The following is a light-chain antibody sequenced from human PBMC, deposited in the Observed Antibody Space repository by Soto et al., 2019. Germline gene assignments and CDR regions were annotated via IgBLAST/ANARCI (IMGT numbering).Light chain of an antibody. J-gene: IGKJ1*01. CDR2: AAS. Sequence: IVMTQSPATLSVSPGERATLSCRASQSVSSNLAWYQHKPGQAPRLLIYAASTRATGIPARFSSSGSGTEFTLTISRVQSEDFAVYYCREYNHWLRTFGQGTKVEIK. V-gene: IGKV3-15*01. CDR1: QSVSSN. CDR3: REYNHWLRT.